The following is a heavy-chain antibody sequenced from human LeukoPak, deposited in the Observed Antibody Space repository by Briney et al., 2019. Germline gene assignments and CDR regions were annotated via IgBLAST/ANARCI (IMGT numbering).Heavy chain of an antibody. CDR3: ASPRAVVVPARSFDI. CDR1: GYSFTSYW. V-gene: IGHV5-51*01. D-gene: IGHD2-2*01. Sequence: GESLKISCKGSGYSFTSYWIGWVRQMPGKGLEWMGIIYPGDSDTRYSPSFQGQVTISADKSISTAYLQWSSLKASDTAMYYCASPRAVVVPARSFDIWGQGTMVTVSS. J-gene: IGHJ3*02. CDR2: IYPGDSDT.